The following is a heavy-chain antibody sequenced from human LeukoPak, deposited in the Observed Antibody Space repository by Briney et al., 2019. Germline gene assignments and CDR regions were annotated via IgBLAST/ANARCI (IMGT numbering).Heavy chain of an antibody. CDR1: GGSISSYY. CDR3: ARGAAGTGAADY. J-gene: IGHJ4*02. Sequence: SETLSLTCTVSGGSISSYYWSWIRQPPGKGLEWIGYVYYSGSTNYNPSLKSRVTISVDTSKNQFSLRLSSVTAADTAVYFCARGAAGTGAADYWGQGTLVTVSS. CDR2: VYYSGST. V-gene: IGHV4-59*01. D-gene: IGHD6-13*01.